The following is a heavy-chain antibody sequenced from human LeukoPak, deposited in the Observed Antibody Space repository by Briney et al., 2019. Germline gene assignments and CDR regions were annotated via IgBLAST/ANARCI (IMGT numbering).Heavy chain of an antibody. CDR2: IYNSGST. V-gene: IGHV4-39*01. Sequence: SETLSLTCTVSGGSISSSSYYWGWIRQPPGKGLEWVGSIYNSGSTYYNPSPKRRVPISVDTSKNQFSLKLSAVTAADTAVYYCARQGLEMATIFDYWGQGTLVTVSS. CDR3: ARQGLEMATIFDY. D-gene: IGHD5-24*01. J-gene: IGHJ4*02. CDR1: GGSISSSSYY.